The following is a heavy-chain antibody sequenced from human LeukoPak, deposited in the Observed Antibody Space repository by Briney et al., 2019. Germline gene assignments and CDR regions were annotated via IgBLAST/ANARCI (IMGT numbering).Heavy chain of an antibody. CDR3: ANTYSSSWYPLFDS. J-gene: IGHJ4*02. CDR1: GFTFSVFW. CDR2: INSGGTVT. D-gene: IGHD6-13*01. Sequence: GGSLRLSCAASGFTFSVFWMHWVRQDPGKGLVWVSRINSGGTVTNYADSVKGRLTISRDNAKNTLYLQMNSLRAEDTAVYYCANTYSSSWYPLFDSWGQGTLVTVSS. V-gene: IGHV3-74*01.